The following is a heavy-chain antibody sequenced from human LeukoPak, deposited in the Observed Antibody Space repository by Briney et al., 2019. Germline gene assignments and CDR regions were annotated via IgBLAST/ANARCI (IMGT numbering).Heavy chain of an antibody. CDR2: ISYDGTNE. V-gene: IGHV3-30*03. D-gene: IGHD3-22*01. CDR3: ARNCGATGYYWVDY. J-gene: IGHJ4*02. CDR1: GFSFSSYG. Sequence: GRSLRLSCAASGFSFSSYGMHWVRQGPGKGLEWVAVISYDGTNEYYADSVKGRFTISRDNSKNTLYLQMDSLRVEDTAVFYCARNCGATGYYWVDYWGQGTLVSVSS.